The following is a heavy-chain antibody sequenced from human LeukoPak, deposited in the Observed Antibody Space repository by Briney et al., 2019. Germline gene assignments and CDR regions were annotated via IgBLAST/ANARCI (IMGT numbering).Heavy chain of an antibody. V-gene: IGHV3-66*01. D-gene: IGHD3-22*01. J-gene: IGHJ4*02. CDR3: AIDFTYYYDDSSYY. CDR1: GYTVSSNF. CDR2: IYRGGST. Sequence: GGSLRLSCAASGYTVSSNFMSWVRQAPGKGLEWVSVIYRGGSTDYADSVKGRFTISRDNSRNTLYLQMNSLRAEDTAVYYCAIDFTYYYDDSSYYWGQGTLVTVSS.